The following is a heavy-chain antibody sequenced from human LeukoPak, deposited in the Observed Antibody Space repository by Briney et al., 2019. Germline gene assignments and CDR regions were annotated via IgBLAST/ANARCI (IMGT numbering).Heavy chain of an antibody. Sequence: SETLSLTCTVSGGSISSSSYYWGWIRQPPGKGLEWIGHIFYNGSTNYNPSLESRVTISVDTSNNQFSLKVTSVTAADTAVYYCAKDIAPYYWGRGTLVTVSS. CDR1: GGSISSSSYY. CDR2: IFYNGST. D-gene: IGHD2-15*01. CDR3: AKDIAPYY. J-gene: IGHJ4*02. V-gene: IGHV4-39*07.